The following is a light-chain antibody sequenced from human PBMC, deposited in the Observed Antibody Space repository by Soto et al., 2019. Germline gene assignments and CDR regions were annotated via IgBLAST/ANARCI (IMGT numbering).Light chain of an antibody. V-gene: IGKV1-5*01. Sequence: DIQMTQSPSTLSGSVGDRVTITCRASQTISSWLAWYQQKPRKAPKLLLFDVSNLESGVPSRFSGSGSGTEFTLTISSLQSDDFATYYCQQYDSYRTFGQGTKVDIK. CDR1: QTISSW. CDR2: DVS. J-gene: IGKJ1*01. CDR3: QQYDSYRT.